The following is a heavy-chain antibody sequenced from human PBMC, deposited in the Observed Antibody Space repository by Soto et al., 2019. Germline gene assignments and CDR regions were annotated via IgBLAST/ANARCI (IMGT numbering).Heavy chain of an antibody. CDR1: GVTFSSYA. Sequence: GGSLRLSCAASGVTFSSYAMSWVRQAPGKGLEWVSAISGSGGSTYYADSVKGQFTISRDNSKNTLYLQMNSLRAEDTAVYYCATGEPYYFDYWGQGTLVTVSS. J-gene: IGHJ4*02. CDR3: ATGEPYYFDY. V-gene: IGHV3-23*01. CDR2: ISGSGGST.